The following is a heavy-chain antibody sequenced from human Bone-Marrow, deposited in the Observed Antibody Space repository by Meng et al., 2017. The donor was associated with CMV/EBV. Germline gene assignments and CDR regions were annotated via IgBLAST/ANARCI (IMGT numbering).Heavy chain of an antibody. CDR1: GFTFSSYW. Sequence: GGSLRLSCAASGFTFSSYWMHWVRQAPGEGLVCVSRINSDGRSTLYAESVKGRFTISRDNAKNTLYLQMNSLRAEDTAVYYCARDREYYYGMYVWGQGTTVTVSS. D-gene: IGHD1-26*01. CDR3: ARDREYYYGMYV. CDR2: INSDGRST. V-gene: IGHV3-74*01. J-gene: IGHJ6*02.